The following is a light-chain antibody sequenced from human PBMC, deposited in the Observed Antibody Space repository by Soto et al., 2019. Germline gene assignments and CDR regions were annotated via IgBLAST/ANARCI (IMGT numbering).Light chain of an antibody. V-gene: IGKV3-20*01. Sequence: EIVLTQSPGTLSLSPGERATLSCRSSHSVSCNYLAWYQQKPGQAPRLLIYDVSSRATGIPDRFSGSGSGTDFNLTIIRLEPVDFTVYYCQQYGISLTFGQETKVEIK. CDR2: DVS. J-gene: IGKJ1*01. CDR3: QQYGISLT. CDR1: HSVSCNY.